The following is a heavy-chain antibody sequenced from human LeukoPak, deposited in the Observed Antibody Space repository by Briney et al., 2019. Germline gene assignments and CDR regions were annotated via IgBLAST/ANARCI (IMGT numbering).Heavy chain of an antibody. CDR1: GFTFSSYA. CDR2: LSGSGGST. CDR3: AIPPWATRDYYGMDV. J-gene: IGHJ6*02. Sequence: PGGSLRLSCAASGFTFSSYAMSWVREAPGKGLEWVSELSGSGGSTYYGVPVRRRFTISRDNSKNTLYLQMNSLRAEDTAVYYCAIPPWATRDYYGMDVWGQGTTVTVSS. D-gene: IGHD5-12*01. V-gene: IGHV3-23*01.